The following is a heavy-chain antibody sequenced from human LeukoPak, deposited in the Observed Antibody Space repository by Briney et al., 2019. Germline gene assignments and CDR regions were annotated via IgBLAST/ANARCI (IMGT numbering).Heavy chain of an antibody. J-gene: IGHJ4*02. CDR3: AKNFPYYYDSSGYLDY. CDR1: GVTFSDFW. D-gene: IGHD3-22*01. Sequence: GGSLRLSCEASGVTFSDFWMTWVRQAPGKGLEWVATMNQDESQKYYVDSVKGRFTISRDNAKNALFLQMNSLRAEDTAVYYCAKNFPYYYDSSGYLDYWGQGTLVTVSS. V-gene: IGHV3-7*03. CDR2: MNQDESQK.